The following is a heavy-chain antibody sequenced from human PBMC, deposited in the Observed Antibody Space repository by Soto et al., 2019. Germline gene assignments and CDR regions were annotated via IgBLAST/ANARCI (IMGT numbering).Heavy chain of an antibody. D-gene: IGHD2-2*01. CDR2: AYYSVTT. V-gene: IGHV4-59*01. Sequence: QVQLQESGPGLVKPSETLSLTCTVSGGSIRNFYWSWIRQPPGKGLECLGYAYYSVTTNYNPSLKSRVTISLDMSKNHFSLKLSSVTAADTAVYYCARGVAPAGFDYWGQGTLVTVSS. CDR1: GGSIRNFY. CDR3: ARGVAPAGFDY. J-gene: IGHJ4*02.